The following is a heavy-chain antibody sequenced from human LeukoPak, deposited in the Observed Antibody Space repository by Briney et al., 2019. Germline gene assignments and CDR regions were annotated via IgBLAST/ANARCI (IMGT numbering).Heavy chain of an antibody. V-gene: IGHV3-9*01. CDR2: ISWNSGSI. CDR1: GFTFSSYA. D-gene: IGHD6-19*01. Sequence: PGGSLRLSCAASGFTFSSYAMSWVRQAPGKGLEWVSGISWNSGSIGYADSVKGRFTISRDNAKNSLYLQMNSLRAEDTALYYCAKGPYSSGWYGIYFDYWGQGTLVTVSS. J-gene: IGHJ4*02. CDR3: AKGPYSSGWYGIYFDY.